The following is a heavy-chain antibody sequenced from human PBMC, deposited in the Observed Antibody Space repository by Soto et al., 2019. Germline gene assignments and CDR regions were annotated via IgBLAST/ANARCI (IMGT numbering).Heavy chain of an antibody. Sequence: QVQLQESGPGLVRPSETLSLICSVSGDSVGSGSDYWSWIRQPPGKGLEWIGYIYYTGPTNYNPSLKSRVTISLDTSMNQVSRKMTSVTAADTALYYCARTTSRKYFDQWGQGTAVTVSS. V-gene: IGHV4-61*01. CDR3: ARTTSRKYFDQ. D-gene: IGHD4-17*01. CDR2: IYYTGPT. J-gene: IGHJ4*02. CDR1: GDSVGSGSDY.